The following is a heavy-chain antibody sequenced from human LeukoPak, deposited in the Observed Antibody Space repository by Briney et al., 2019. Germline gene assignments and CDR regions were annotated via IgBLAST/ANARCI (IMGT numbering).Heavy chain of an antibody. J-gene: IGHJ4*02. CDR2: IYYSGST. CDR3: ARDAELSSSTPRRGYFDY. CDR1: GGPISSYY. D-gene: IGHD2-15*01. Sequence: PSETLSLTCTVSGGPISSYYWSWIRQPPGKGLEWIGYIYYSGSTNYNPSLKSRVTISVDTSKNQFSLKLSSVTAADTAVYYCARDAELSSSTPRRGYFDYWGQGTLVTVSS. V-gene: IGHV4-59*01.